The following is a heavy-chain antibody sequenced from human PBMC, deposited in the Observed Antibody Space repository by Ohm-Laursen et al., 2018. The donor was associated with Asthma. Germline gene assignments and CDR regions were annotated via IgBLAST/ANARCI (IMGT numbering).Heavy chain of an antibody. D-gene: IGHD6-19*01. J-gene: IGHJ6*02. CDR2: ISYDGSNK. V-gene: IGHV3-30*03. CDR1: GYTFSRYS. Sequence: SLRLSCTASGYTFSRYSIHWIRQAPGKGLEWVAVISYDGSNKYYADSVKGRFTISRDNSKNTLYLQMNSLRAEDTAVYYCARDLTAVAGLYYYYGMDVWGQGTTVTVSS. CDR3: ARDLTAVAGLYYYYGMDV.